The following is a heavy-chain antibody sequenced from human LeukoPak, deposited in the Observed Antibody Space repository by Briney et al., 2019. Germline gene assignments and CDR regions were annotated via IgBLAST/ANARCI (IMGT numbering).Heavy chain of an antibody. CDR2: IIPIFGTA. V-gene: IGHV1-69*13. CDR1: GGTFSSYA. D-gene: IGHD3-3*01. J-gene: IGHJ6*03. Sequence: ASVKVSXKASGGTFSSYAISWVRQAPGQGLEWMGGIIPIFGTANYAQKFQGRVTITADESTSTAYMELSSLRSEDTAVYYCARGVLRFLEWLPDYYYYMDVWGKGTTVTVSS. CDR3: ARGVLRFLEWLPDYYYYMDV.